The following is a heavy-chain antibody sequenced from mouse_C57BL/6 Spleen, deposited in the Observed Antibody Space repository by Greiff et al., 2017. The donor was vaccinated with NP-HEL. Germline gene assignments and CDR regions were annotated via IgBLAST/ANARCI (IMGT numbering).Heavy chain of an antibody. J-gene: IGHJ1*03. CDR2: ISYDGSN. CDR1: GYSITSGYY. V-gene: IGHV3-6*01. CDR3: AILDV. Sequence: DVQLQESGPGLVKPSQSLSLTCSVTGYSITSGYYWNWIRQFPGNKLEWMGYISYDGSNNYNPSLKNRISITRDTSKNQFFLKLTSVTTEDTATYYCAILDVWGTGTTVTVSS.